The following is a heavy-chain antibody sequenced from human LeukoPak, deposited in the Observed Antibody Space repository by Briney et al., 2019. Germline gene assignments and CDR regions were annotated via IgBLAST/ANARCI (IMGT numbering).Heavy chain of an antibody. CDR2: IRYDGSNK. Sequence: QSGGSLRLSCAASGFTFSSYGMHWVRQAPGKGLEWVAFIRYDGSNKYYADSVKGRFTISRDNSKNTLYLQMNSLRAEDTAVYYCAKTSLYSYGGWVRGWAPVSFDYWGQGTLVTVSS. D-gene: IGHD5-18*01. V-gene: IGHV3-30*02. CDR3: AKTSLYSYGGWVRGWAPVSFDY. CDR1: GFTFSSYG. J-gene: IGHJ4*02.